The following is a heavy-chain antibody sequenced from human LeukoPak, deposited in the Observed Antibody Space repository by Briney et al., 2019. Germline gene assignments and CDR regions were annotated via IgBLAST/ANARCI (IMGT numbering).Heavy chain of an antibody. J-gene: IGHJ4*02. D-gene: IGHD5/OR15-5a*01. CDR2: MFHSGST. V-gene: IGHV4-39*01. CDR3: ARHPTRRDVYDHLDY. CDR1: GGSISSGNYH. Sequence: SDTLSLTCTVSGGSISSGNYHWAWMRQPPGKGPEGIGSMFHSGSTYYNPSLNSRVTISVDSSKNQFCLQVTSVPAADTAVYYCARHPTRRDVYDHLDYWGQGTLVSVS.